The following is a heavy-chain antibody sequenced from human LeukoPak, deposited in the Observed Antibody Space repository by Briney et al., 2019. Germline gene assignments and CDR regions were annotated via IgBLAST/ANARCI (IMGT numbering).Heavy chain of an antibody. J-gene: IGHJ6*04. CDR1: GGSISSHY. CDR3: ARVSSCSSTSCPFPDV. D-gene: IGHD2-2*01. Sequence: SETLSLTCTVSGGSISSHYWSWIRQPPGKGLEWMGYIYYSGSTNYNPSLKSRVTISVDTSKNQFSLTLSSVTAADTAVYYCARVSSCSSTSCPFPDVWGKGTTVTVSS. CDR2: IYYSGST. V-gene: IGHV4-59*11.